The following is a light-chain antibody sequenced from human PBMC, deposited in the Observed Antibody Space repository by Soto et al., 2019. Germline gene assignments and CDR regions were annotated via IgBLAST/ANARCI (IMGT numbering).Light chain of an antibody. Sequence: QSALTQPASVSGSPGQSITISCTGTSIDVGNYKYVSWYQQHPGKAPKLMIYEVSNRPSGVSNRFSGSKSGNTASLTISGLQAEDETDYYCFSYTSSGTYVFGTGTKATV. V-gene: IGLV2-14*01. CDR1: SIDVGNYKY. CDR2: EVS. CDR3: FSYTSSGTYV. J-gene: IGLJ1*01.